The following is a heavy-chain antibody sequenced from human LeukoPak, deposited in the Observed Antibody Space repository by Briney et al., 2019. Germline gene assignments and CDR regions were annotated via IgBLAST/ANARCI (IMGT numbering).Heavy chain of an antibody. D-gene: IGHD3-22*01. Sequence: SETLSLTCTVSGGSISSYYWSWIRQPAGKGLEWVGRIYTSGSTNYNPSLKSRVTMSVDTSKNQFSLKLSSVTAADTAVYYCARGKGNSYYDSSGYQRRGAFDIWGQGTMVTVSS. CDR3: ARGKGNSYYDSSGYQRRGAFDI. J-gene: IGHJ3*02. V-gene: IGHV4-4*07. CDR1: GGSISSYY. CDR2: IYTSGST.